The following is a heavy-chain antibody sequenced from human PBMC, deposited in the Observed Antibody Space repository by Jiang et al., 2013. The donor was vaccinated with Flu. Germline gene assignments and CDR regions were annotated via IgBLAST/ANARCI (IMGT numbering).Heavy chain of an antibody. D-gene: IGHD3-9*01. Sequence: GAEVKKPGESLKISCKGSGYSFTSYWIGWVRQMPGKGLEWMGIIYPGDSDTRYSPSFQGQVTISADKSISTAYLQWSSLKASDTAMYYCARQARNGRYFDWFHRNWFDPWGQGTLVTVSS. CDR1: GYSFTSYW. CDR3: ARQARNGRYFDWFHRNWFDP. V-gene: IGHV5-51*01. J-gene: IGHJ5*02. CDR2: IYPGDSDT.